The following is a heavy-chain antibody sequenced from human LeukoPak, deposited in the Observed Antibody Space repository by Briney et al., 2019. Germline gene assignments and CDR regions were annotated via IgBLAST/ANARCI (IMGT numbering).Heavy chain of an antibody. CDR3: AYQYGEPPDAFDI. D-gene: IGHD4-17*01. CDR2: ISGSGGST. J-gene: IGHJ3*02. Sequence: GGSLRLSCAASGFTFSSYAMSWVRQAPGKGLEWVSAISGSGGSTYYADSVKGRFTISRDNSKNTLYLQMNSLRAEDTAVYYCAYQYGEPPDAFDIWGQGTMVTVSS. V-gene: IGHV3-23*01. CDR1: GFTFSSYA.